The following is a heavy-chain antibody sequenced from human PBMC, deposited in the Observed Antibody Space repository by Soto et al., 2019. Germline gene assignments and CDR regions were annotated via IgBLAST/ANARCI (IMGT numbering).Heavy chain of an antibody. J-gene: IGHJ4*02. CDR3: ARRGYTDY. CDR1: GFTFSSYG. Sequence: PGGSLRLSCATSGFTFSSYGMSWVRQAPGKGLEWVSSISGSGAGIYYADSVKGRFTISRDNAKNSLYLQMNSLRDEDTAVYYCARRGYTDYWGQGTLVTVSS. V-gene: IGHV3-23*01. CDR2: ISGSGAGI. D-gene: IGHD5-18*01.